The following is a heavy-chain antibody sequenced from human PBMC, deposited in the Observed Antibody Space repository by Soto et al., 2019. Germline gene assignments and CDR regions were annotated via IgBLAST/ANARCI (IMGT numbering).Heavy chain of an antibody. J-gene: IGHJ4*02. Sequence: PXESLKISFRGSGYDFNTNWFGWVRQLPGRGLEWVGIMYPGDSDTRLHPSLQGHVTLSADVTVSTAFLQWRTLKTSDSGMYFCARLPRDCNKTSRYYADHWGQGTSVTVSS. CDR3: ARLPRDCNKTSRYYADH. CDR2: MYPGDSDT. D-gene: IGHD3-22*01. V-gene: IGHV5-51*01. CDR1: GYDFNTNW.